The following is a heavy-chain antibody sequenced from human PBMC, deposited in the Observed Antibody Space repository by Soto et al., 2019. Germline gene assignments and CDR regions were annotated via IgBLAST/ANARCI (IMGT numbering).Heavy chain of an antibody. CDR3: ASRRKYSGYAKGGFYWYFDL. CDR2: INSDGSST. V-gene: IGHV3-74*01. CDR1: GFTFSSYW. Sequence: EVQLVESGGGLVQPGGSLRLSCAASGFTFSSYWMHWVRQAPGKGLVWVSRINSDGSSTSYADSVKGRFTISRDNAKNTLYLQMNSLRAEDTAVYYCASRRKYSGYAKGGFYWYFDLWGRGTLVTVSS. J-gene: IGHJ2*01. D-gene: IGHD5-12*01.